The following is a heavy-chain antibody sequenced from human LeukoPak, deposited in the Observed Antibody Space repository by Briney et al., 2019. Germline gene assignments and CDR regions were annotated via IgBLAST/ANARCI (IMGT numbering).Heavy chain of an antibody. CDR1: GFTFTSYA. CDR3: AKDSKAFYDSSGSFDY. CDR2: ISGSDRSA. J-gene: IGHJ4*02. Sequence: PGASLRLSCAASGFTFTSYAMSWVCQAPGKGLEWVSTISGSDRSAYSADSVKGRFIISRDNSKNTLYLQMNSLRAEDTAVYYCAKDSKAFYDSSGSFDYWGQGTLVTVSS. D-gene: IGHD3-22*01. V-gene: IGHV3-23*01.